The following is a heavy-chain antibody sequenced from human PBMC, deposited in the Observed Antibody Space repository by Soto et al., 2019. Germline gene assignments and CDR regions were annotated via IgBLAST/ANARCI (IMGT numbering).Heavy chain of an antibody. J-gene: IGHJ5*02. CDR2: IIPILGIA. CDR3: AREGDYYDSSGYLGIANIGWFDP. CDR1: GGTFSSYT. Sequence: QVQLVQSGAEVKKPGSSVKVSCKASGGTFSSYTISWVRQAPGQGLEWMGRIIPILGIANYAQKFQGRVTITADKSTSTAYMELSSLRSEDTAVYYCAREGDYYDSSGYLGIANIGWFDPWGQGTLVTVSS. V-gene: IGHV1-69*08. D-gene: IGHD3-22*01.